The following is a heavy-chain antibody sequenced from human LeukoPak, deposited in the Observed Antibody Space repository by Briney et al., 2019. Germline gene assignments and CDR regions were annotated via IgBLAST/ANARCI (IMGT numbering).Heavy chain of an antibody. Sequence: SETLSLTCTVSGGSINNHYWTWIRQTPGKGLEWIGDIHYTGTTKYNPSLKSRVTISIDTSKNQFSLKLSSVTAADTAVYYCARGHYDFWSGYSSPDYWGQGTLVTVSS. V-gene: IGHV4-59*11. CDR1: GGSINNHY. CDR2: IHYTGTT. D-gene: IGHD3-3*01. J-gene: IGHJ4*02. CDR3: ARGHYDFWSGYSSPDY.